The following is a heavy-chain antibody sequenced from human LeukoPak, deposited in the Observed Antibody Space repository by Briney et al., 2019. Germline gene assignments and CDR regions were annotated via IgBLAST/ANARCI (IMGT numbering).Heavy chain of an antibody. J-gene: IGHJ6*02. Sequence: ASVKVSCKASGYTFTSYYMHWVRQAPGQGLEWMGIINPSGGSTSYAQKFQGRVTMTRDTSTSTVYMELSSLRSEDTAVYYCARGGAGTTNLNYYYHGMDVWGQGTTVTVSS. D-gene: IGHD1-1*01. V-gene: IGHV1-46*01. CDR1: GYTFTSYY. CDR2: INPSGGST. CDR3: ARGGAGTTNLNYYYHGMDV.